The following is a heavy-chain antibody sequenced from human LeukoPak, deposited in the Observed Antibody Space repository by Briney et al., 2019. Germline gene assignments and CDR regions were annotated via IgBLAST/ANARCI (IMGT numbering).Heavy chain of an antibody. Sequence: GGSLRLSCAASGFTFSNAWMNWVRQAPGKGLEWVGRIKSKTGGGTTDYAAPVKGRFTISRDDSKNTLYLQMNSLKTEDTAVYYCTTEDYDFWSGYYRAYWGQGTLVTVSS. J-gene: IGHJ4*02. V-gene: IGHV3-15*07. CDR3: TTEDYDFWSGYYRAY. CDR2: IKSKTGGGTT. CDR1: GFTFSNAW. D-gene: IGHD3-3*01.